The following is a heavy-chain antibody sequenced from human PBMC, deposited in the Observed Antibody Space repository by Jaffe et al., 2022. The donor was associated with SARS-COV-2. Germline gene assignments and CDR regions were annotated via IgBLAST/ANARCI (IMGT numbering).Heavy chain of an antibody. CDR2: IYTIGNT. D-gene: IGHD2-2*02. J-gene: IGHJ4*02. Sequence: QVQLQESGPGLVKPSQTLSLTCTVSGGSVTSGNYYWSWIRQPAGKGLEWIGRIYTIGNTNYNPSLNTRVTMSVDTSKNQFSLKLSSVTAADTAVYYCARQYCSSTSCYTMLDYWGQGTLVTVSS. V-gene: IGHV4-61*02. CDR1: GGSVTSGNYY. CDR3: ARQYCSSTSCYTMLDY.